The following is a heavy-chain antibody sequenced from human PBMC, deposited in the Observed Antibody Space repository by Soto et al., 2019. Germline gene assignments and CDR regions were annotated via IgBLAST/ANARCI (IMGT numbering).Heavy chain of an antibody. CDR2: INHSGST. D-gene: IGHD3-10*01. J-gene: IGHJ4*02. CDR3: ARARTYYYGSGSSQAFDY. CDR1: GGYFSGYY. Sequence: SVTLPLTCAVYGGYFSGYYWSWIRKPPGKGLEWIGEINHSGSTNYNPSLKSRVTISVDTSKNQFSLKLSSVTAADKAVYYCARARTYYYGSGSSQAFDYWGQGTLVTVSS. V-gene: IGHV4-34*01.